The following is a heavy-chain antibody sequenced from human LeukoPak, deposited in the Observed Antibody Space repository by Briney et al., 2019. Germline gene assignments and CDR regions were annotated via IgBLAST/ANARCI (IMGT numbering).Heavy chain of an antibody. CDR1: GFTFSSYA. D-gene: IGHD6-6*01. Sequence: GGSLRLSCAASGFTFSSYAMSWVRQAPGKGLEWVSAICGSGGSTYYADSVKGRFTISRDNSKNTLYLQMNSLRAEDTAVYYCAKEKLAAHYYYYGMDVWGQGTTVTVSS. CDR2: ICGSGGST. V-gene: IGHV3-23*01. CDR3: AKEKLAAHYYYYGMDV. J-gene: IGHJ6*02.